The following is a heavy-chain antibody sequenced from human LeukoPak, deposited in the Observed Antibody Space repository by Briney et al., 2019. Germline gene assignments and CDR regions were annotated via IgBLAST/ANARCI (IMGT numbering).Heavy chain of an antibody. J-gene: IGHJ6*03. Sequence: GGSLRLSCAASGFTFSSYSINWVRQAPGKGLEWVSFISSSSYTYYADSVKGRFTISRDNAKNSLYLQMNSLRAEDTALYYCARVSRQKYYMDVWGKGTTVTVSS. V-gene: IGHV3-21*01. CDR3: ARVSRQKYYMDV. CDR1: GFTFSSYS. CDR2: ISSSSYT.